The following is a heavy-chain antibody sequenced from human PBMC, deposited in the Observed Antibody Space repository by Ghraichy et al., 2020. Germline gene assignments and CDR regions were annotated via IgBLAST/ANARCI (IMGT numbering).Heavy chain of an antibody. V-gene: IGHV3-43*02. Sequence: GESLNISCAASGFSFDVYAMHWVRQAPGKGLEWVSLISGDGVSTYYADSVKGRFTISRDNSKNSLYLQMNSLRTEDIALYYCAKGQYDKSGYYDYWGQGTLVTVSS. CDR2: ISGDGVST. D-gene: IGHD3-22*01. J-gene: IGHJ4*02. CDR3: AKGQYDKSGYYDY. CDR1: GFSFDVYA.